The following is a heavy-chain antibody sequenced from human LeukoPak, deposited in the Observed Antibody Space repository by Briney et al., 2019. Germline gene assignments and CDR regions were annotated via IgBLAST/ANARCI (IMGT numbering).Heavy chain of an antibody. V-gene: IGHV4-39*01. CDR3: ARLRVRDGYNYY. CDR2: IYYSGST. J-gene: IGHJ4*02. D-gene: IGHD5-24*01. CDR1: GGSISSSSYY. Sequence: PSETLSLTCTVSGGSISSSSYYWGWIRQPPGKGLEWIGSIYYSGSTYYNPSLKSRVTISVDTSKNQFSLKLSSVTAADTAVYYCARLRVRDGYNYYWGQGTLVTVSS.